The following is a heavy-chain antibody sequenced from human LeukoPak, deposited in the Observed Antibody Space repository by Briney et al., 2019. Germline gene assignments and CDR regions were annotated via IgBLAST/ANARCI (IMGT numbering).Heavy chain of an antibody. CDR3: ARERHYDFWSGYWWFDP. CDR1: GYSISSGYY. J-gene: IGHJ5*02. V-gene: IGHV4-38-2*02. Sequence: SETLSLTCSVSGYSISSGYYWGWVRQPPGKGLEWVGSIYHSGSTCYNPSLKSRVTISVDTSKNQFSLKLSSVTAADTAVYYCARERHYDFWSGYWWFDPWGQGTLVTVAS. D-gene: IGHD3-3*01. CDR2: IYHSGST.